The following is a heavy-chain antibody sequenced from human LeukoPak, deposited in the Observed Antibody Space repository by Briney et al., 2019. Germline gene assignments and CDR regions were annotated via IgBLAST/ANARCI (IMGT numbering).Heavy chain of an antibody. D-gene: IGHD3-16*02. Sequence: GGSLRLSCAASGFTFSTYEMSWGRQAPGKGLEWVSTISGNSGSTYYADSVKGRFSISRDNSKNTLYLQMNSLRADDTAVYCCAKGSSFDYWGQGTLVTVSS. J-gene: IGHJ4*02. CDR3: AKGSSFDY. CDR1: GFTFSTYE. CDR2: ISGNSGST. V-gene: IGHV3-23*01.